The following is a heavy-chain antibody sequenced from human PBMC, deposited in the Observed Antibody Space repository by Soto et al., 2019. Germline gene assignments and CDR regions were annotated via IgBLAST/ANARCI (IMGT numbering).Heavy chain of an antibody. CDR2: IYYSGST. D-gene: IGHD2-15*01. Sequence: SETLSLTCTVSGGSISSYYWSWIRQPPGKGLEWIGYIYYSGSTNYNPSLKSRVTISVDTSKNQFSLKLSSVTAADTAVYYCARLDIVVVVAAKTTDAFDIWGQGTMVTV. J-gene: IGHJ3*02. CDR3: ARLDIVVVVAAKTTDAFDI. V-gene: IGHV4-59*08. CDR1: GGSISSYY.